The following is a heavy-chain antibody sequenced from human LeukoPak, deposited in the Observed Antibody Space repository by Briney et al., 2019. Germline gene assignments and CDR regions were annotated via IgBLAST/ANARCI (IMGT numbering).Heavy chain of an antibody. CDR1: GLTFSSYE. CDR2: ISSSGGII. D-gene: IGHD2-2*03. V-gene: IGHV3-48*03. J-gene: IGHJ4*02. Sequence: PGGSLRLSCAASGLTFSSYEMNWVRQAPGKGLEWVPYISSSGGIIYYADSVKGRFTISRDNTKNSLYLQMNSLRADDTAVYYCARDLGIVTGFDYWGQGTLVTVSS. CDR3: ARDLGIVTGFDY.